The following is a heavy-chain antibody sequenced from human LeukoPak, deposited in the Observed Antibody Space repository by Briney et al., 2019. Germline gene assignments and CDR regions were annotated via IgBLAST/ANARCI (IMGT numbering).Heavy chain of an antibody. Sequence: SETLSLTCAVYGGSFSGYYWSWIRQPPGKGLEWMGEINHSGSTNYNPSLKSRVTISVDTSKNQFSLKLSSVTAADTAVYYCARGGCCSSTSCFKYFQHWGQGTLVTVSS. CDR3: ARGGCCSSTSCFKYFQH. J-gene: IGHJ1*01. D-gene: IGHD2-2*01. CDR2: INHSGST. V-gene: IGHV4-34*01. CDR1: GGSFSGYY.